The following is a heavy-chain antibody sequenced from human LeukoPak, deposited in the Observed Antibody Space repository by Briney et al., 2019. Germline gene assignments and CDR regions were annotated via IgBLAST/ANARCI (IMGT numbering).Heavy chain of an antibody. CDR2: IGGSGGST. CDR1: GFTFSSYA. D-gene: IGHD3-10*01. J-gene: IGHJ4*02. Sequence: GGSLRLSCAASGFTFSSYAMSWVRQAPGKGLEWVSAIGGSGGSTYYADSVKGRFTISRDNSKNTLYLQMNSLRAEDTAVYYCAKVMTRTMVRGVPPSDYWGQGTLVTVSS. V-gene: IGHV3-23*01. CDR3: AKVMTRTMVRGVPPSDY.